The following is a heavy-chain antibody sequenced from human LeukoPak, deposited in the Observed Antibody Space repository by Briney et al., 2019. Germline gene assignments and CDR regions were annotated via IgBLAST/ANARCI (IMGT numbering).Heavy chain of an antibody. J-gene: IGHJ6*03. V-gene: IGHV3-11*01. CDR1: RFTFGDYY. CDR2: ISSSGDIR. CDR3: ARELKSYYYYYMDV. Sequence: GGSLRLSCAASRFTFGDYYMSWIRQAPGKGLERVSYISSSGDIRSYADSVKGRFTISRDNTKNSLYLQMDSLRAEDTAVYYCARELKSYYYYYMDVWGKGTTVTVSS.